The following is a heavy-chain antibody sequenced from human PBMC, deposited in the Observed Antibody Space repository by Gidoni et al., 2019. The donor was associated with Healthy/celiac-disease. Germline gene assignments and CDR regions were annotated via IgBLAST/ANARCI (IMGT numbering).Heavy chain of an antibody. J-gene: IGHJ4*02. V-gene: IGHV3-33*01. CDR1: GFPLSRYG. Sequence: QVQLVESGGGVVQPGRSLRLSCSASGFPLSRYGMTWVHQTPGKGLEWVAVIWYDGSNKYYADSVKGRFTISRDNSKNTLYLQMNSLRAEDTAVYYCARDGSYYYGSGNVDYWGQGTLVTVSS. CDR3: ARDGSYYYGSGNVDY. D-gene: IGHD3-10*01. CDR2: IWYDGSNK.